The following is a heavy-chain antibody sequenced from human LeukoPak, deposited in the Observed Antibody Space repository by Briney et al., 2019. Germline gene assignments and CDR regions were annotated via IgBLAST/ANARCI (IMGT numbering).Heavy chain of an antibody. CDR3: ASAESERGY. CDR1: GGSISSSSYY. J-gene: IGHJ4*02. D-gene: IGHD1-26*01. V-gene: IGHV4-39*07. CDR2: IYYSGST. Sequence: PSETLSLTCTVSGGSISSSSYYWGWIRQPPGKGLEWIGSIYYSGSTNYNPSLKSRVTMSVDTSKNQFSLKLSSVTAADTAVYYCASAESERGYWGQGTLVTVSS.